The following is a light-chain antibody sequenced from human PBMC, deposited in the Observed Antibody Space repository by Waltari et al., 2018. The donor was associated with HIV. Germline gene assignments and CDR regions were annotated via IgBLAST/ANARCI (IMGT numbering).Light chain of an antibody. J-gene: IGLJ2*01. CDR2: SNN. Sequence: QSVLTQPPSASGTPGQRVTISCSGSSSTIGSNTVNWYQQLPGTAPKLLIYSNNQRPSGVPDRCSGSKSGTSASLAISGLQSEDEADYYCAAWDDSLNGVLFGGGTKLTVL. CDR3: AAWDDSLNGVL. CDR1: SSTIGSNT. V-gene: IGLV1-44*01.